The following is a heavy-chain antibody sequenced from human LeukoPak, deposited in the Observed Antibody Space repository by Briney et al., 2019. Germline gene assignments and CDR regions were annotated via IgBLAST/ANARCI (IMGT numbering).Heavy chain of an antibody. D-gene: IGHD3-22*01. CDR3: ARRSGITMIVVDRAAFDI. Sequence: SETLSLTCTVSGGSISSSSYYWGWIRQPPGKGLEWIGSIYYSGSTYYNPSLKSRVTISVDTSKNQISLKLSSVTAADTAVYYCARRSGITMIVVDRAAFDIWGQGTMVTVSS. CDR1: GGSISSSSYY. CDR2: IYYSGST. J-gene: IGHJ3*02. V-gene: IGHV4-39*01.